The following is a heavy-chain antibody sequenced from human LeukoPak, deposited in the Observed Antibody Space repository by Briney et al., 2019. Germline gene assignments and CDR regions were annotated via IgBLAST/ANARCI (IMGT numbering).Heavy chain of an antibody. CDR3: ARRAIAVAGTVRSGFDY. J-gene: IGHJ4*02. Sequence: TSETLSLTCTVSGGSISSYYWSWIRQPAGKGLEWIGRIYTSGSTNYNPSLKSRVTMSVDTSKNQFSLKLSSVTAADTAVYYCARRAIAVAGTVRSGFDYWGQGTLVTVSS. CDR1: GGSISSYY. CDR2: IYTSGST. V-gene: IGHV4-4*07. D-gene: IGHD6-19*01.